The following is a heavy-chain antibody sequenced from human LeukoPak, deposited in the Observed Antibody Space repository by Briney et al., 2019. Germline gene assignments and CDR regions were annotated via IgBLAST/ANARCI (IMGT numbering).Heavy chain of an antibody. J-gene: IGHJ6*03. CDR3: ARGPHYGDGNYFFHMAV. CDR1: GGSISSGVYY. Sequence: SETPSLTCTVSGGSISSGVYYWSWIRQPAGKVLEWIGRIYTSGSTNYNPSLKSRVTISVDTSKNQFSLKLSSVTAADTAVYYCARGPHYGDGNYFFHMAVWGKGTTVTISS. V-gene: IGHV4-61*02. CDR2: IYTSGST. D-gene: IGHD4-17*01.